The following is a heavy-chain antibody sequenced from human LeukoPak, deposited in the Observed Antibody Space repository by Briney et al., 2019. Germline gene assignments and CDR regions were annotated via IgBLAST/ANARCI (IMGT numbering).Heavy chain of an antibody. CDR3: ARPLYSNYYYFDY. J-gene: IGHJ4*02. CDR2: IKQDGSEK. CDR1: GFTFSSYW. Sequence: GGSLRLSCAASGFTFSSYWMSWVRQAPGKGLEWVANIKQDGSEKYYVDSVKGRFTISRDNAKNSLYLQMNSLRAEDTAVYYCARPLYSNYYYFDYWGQGTLVTVSS. D-gene: IGHD4-11*01. V-gene: IGHV3-7*01.